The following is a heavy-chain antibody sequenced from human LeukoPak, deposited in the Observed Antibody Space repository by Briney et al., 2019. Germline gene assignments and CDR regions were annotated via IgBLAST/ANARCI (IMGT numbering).Heavy chain of an antibody. J-gene: IGHJ6*02. Sequence: GASVKASCKASGYTFTSYGISWVRQAPGQGLEWMGWISAYNGNTNYAQKLQGRVTMTTDTSTSTAYMELRSLRSDDTAVYYCARDQIDYDFWSGYRYYYYYGMDVWGQGTTVTVSS. CDR1: GYTFTSYG. D-gene: IGHD3-3*01. V-gene: IGHV1-18*01. CDR3: ARDQIDYDFWSGYRYYYYYGMDV. CDR2: ISAYNGNT.